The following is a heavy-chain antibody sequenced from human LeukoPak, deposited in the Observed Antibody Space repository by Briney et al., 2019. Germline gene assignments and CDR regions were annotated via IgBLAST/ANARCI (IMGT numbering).Heavy chain of an antibody. CDR1: GDSVSSNTAA. CDR3: ARMEQWPPSGWFDP. J-gene: IGHJ5*02. V-gene: IGHV6-1*01. Sequence: SQTLSLTCAISGDSVSSNTAAWNWIRQSPSRGLEWLGRIYYRSQYYTDYAVSVKSRITINPDTSKNQFSLQLNSVTPDDTAVYYCARMEQWPPSGWFDPWGQGTLVTVSS. CDR2: IYYRSQYYT. D-gene: IGHD1/OR15-1a*01.